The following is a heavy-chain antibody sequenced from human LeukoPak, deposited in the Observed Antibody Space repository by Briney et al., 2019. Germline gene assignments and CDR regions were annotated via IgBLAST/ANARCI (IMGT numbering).Heavy chain of an antibody. D-gene: IGHD5-12*01. CDR2: INPNSGGT. Sequence: GASVKVSCKASGYTFTGYYMHWVRQAPGQGLEWMGWINPNSGGTNYAQKFQGRVTMTRDTSISTAYMELSRLRSDDTAVYYCARVGYSGYDPAYYFDYWGQGTLVTVSS. CDR1: GYTFTGYY. CDR3: ARVGYSGYDPAYYFDY. J-gene: IGHJ4*02. V-gene: IGHV1-2*02.